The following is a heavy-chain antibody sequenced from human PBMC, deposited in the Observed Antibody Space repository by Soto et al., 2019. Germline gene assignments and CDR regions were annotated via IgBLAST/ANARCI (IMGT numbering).Heavy chain of an antibody. CDR2: IIPILGIA. D-gene: IGHD3-3*01. Sequence: GASVKVSCKASGGTFSSYTISWVRQAPGQGLEWMGRIIPILGIANYAQKFQGRVTITADKSTSTAYMELSSLRSEDTAVYYCARDHNPSNFWSGYYSDYWGQGTLVTVSS. CDR1: GGTFSSYT. CDR3: ARDHNPSNFWSGYYSDY. J-gene: IGHJ4*02. V-gene: IGHV1-69*04.